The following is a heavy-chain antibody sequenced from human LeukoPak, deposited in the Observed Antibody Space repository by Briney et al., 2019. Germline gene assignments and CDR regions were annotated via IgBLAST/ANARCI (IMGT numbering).Heavy chain of an antibody. CDR2: ISANDGNT. CDR3: ARGIFYSSGWYSWFDP. J-gene: IGHJ5*02. CDR1: GYTFTSYG. Sequence: GASVRVSCKASGYTFTSYGISWVRQAPGQGLEWMGWISANDGNTDYPQKLQGRVTMTTDTSTSTAYMELRSLRSDDTAVYYCARGIFYSSGWYSWFDPWGQGTLVTVSS. D-gene: IGHD6-19*01. V-gene: IGHV1-18*01.